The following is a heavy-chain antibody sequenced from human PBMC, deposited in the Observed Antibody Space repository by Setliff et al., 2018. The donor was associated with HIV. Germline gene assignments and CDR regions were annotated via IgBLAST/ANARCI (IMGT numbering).Heavy chain of an antibody. Sequence: SETLSLTCSVSGGSVSSVNYYWSWIRQPPGKGLEWIGYIHYTGSTNYNPSLKSRVTISVDTSKNQFSLKLSSVTAADTAVYYCARTLSTMVKTDGYYDYYYMDVWGKGTTVTVSS. V-gene: IGHV4-61*01. CDR1: GGSVSSVNYY. CDR3: ARTLSTMVKTDGYYDYYYMDV. D-gene: IGHD3-10*01. J-gene: IGHJ6*03. CDR2: IHYTGST.